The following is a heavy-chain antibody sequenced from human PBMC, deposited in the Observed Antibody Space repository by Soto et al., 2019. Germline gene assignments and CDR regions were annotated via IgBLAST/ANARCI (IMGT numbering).Heavy chain of an antibody. CDR1: GYTFTSYY. Sequence: QVQLVQSGAEVKKPGASVMISFKASGYTFTSYYMHWVRQAPGQGLEWMGIINPSGGSTSYAQKFQGRVTMTRDTSTSTVYMELSSLRSEDTAVYYCARALNYYDSSGPVDYWGQGTLVTVSS. CDR2: INPSGGST. CDR3: ARALNYYDSSGPVDY. J-gene: IGHJ4*02. V-gene: IGHV1-46*01. D-gene: IGHD3-22*01.